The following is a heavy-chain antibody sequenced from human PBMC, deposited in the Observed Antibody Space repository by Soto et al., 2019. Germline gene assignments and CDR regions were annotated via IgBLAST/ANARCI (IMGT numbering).Heavy chain of an antibody. Sequence: GSLRLSCAASRFPFNLYAMHWVRQSPGKGLEWVAVLSYDGANKYYADSVKGRFTISRDNSQDTLYLHMNSLRPEDTAIYYCARDVATSGSQYFFGLRVWGPGTTVTVSS. D-gene: IGHD3-10*01. J-gene: IGHJ6*02. CDR1: RFPFNLYA. V-gene: IGHV3-30-3*01. CDR2: LSYDGANK. CDR3: ARDVATSGSQYFFGLRV.